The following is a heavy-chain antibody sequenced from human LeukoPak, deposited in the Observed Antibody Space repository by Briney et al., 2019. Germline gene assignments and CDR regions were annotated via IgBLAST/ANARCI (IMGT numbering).Heavy chain of an antibody. Sequence: GGSLRLSCAASGFTFSSYAMHWVRQAPGKGLEWVAVISYDGSNKYYADSVKGRFTISRDNSKNTLYLQMNSLRAEDTAVYYCAKGSKGSSTSCYDYWGQGTLVTVSS. D-gene: IGHD2-2*01. V-gene: IGHV3-30-3*01. CDR2: ISYDGSNK. J-gene: IGHJ4*02. CDR1: GFTFSSYA. CDR3: AKGSKGSSTSCYDY.